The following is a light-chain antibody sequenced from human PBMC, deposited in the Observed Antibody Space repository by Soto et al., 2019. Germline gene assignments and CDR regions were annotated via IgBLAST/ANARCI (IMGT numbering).Light chain of an antibody. CDR3: QHYDTSPPT. V-gene: IGKV3-20*01. Sequence: EIVLTQSPGTLSLSPGERAILSCRASQSVTSSYLAWYQQKPGQAPRLLIYGASSRAAGLPDRFSGSGSGTDFTLTISRLETEDFAVYYCQHYDTSPPTFGQGTKVEIK. CDR2: GAS. CDR1: QSVTSSY. J-gene: IGKJ1*01.